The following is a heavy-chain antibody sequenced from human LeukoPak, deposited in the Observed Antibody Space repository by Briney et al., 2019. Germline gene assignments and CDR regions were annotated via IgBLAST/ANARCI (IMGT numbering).Heavy chain of an antibody. Sequence: PGGSLRLSCAASGFTVSTNYMSWVRQAPGKGLEWVSVIYAGGNEYYADSVKGRFTISRDNSKNTLYLQMNSLRAEDTAVYYCAQARSSSGYGPLGLYWGQGTLVIVSS. J-gene: IGHJ4*02. CDR2: IYAGGNE. D-gene: IGHD5-12*01. V-gene: IGHV3-53*01. CDR3: AQARSSSGYGPLGLY. CDR1: GFTVSTNY.